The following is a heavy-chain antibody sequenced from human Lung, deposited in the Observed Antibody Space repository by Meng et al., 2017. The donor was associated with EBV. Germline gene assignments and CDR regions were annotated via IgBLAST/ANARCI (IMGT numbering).Heavy chain of an antibody. J-gene: IGHJ4*02. CDR3: ARAGYDSSGYYPQPFDY. Sequence: QVQLGQSGAEVRKPGASVKVSCKASGYTLTSYAMHWVRQAPGQRLEWMGWINAGNGNTKYSQRFQGRVTITRDTSASTAYMELSSLRSEDTTVYYCARAGYDSSGYYPQPFDYWGQGTLVTVSS. V-gene: IGHV1-3*01. CDR2: INAGNGNT. D-gene: IGHD3-22*01. CDR1: GYTLTSYA.